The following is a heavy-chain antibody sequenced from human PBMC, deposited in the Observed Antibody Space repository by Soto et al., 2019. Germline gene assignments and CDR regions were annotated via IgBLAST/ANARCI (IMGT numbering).Heavy chain of an antibody. J-gene: IGHJ3*02. CDR3: ARDGNYYGSGKSFDI. D-gene: IGHD3-10*01. CDR1: GYTLTELS. CDR2: IIPIFGTA. V-gene: IGHV1-69*13. Sequence: SVKVSCKVSGYTLTELSMHWVRQAPGQGLEWMGGIIPIFGTANYAQKFQGRVTITADESTSTAYMELSSLRSEDTAVYYCARDGNYYGSGKSFDIWGQGTMVTVSS.